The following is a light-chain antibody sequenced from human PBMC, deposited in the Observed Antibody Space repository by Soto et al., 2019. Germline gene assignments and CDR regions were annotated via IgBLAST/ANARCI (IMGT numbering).Light chain of an antibody. J-gene: IGKJ4*01. Sequence: EIVMTQSRATLALSPGQRASLSCRASQFLSRNLAWYQKRPGQPPRLLXFAASTSATGIPDRFSGSGSCTDFTLTISTLQTEYFAAYYCQQYNHWPPLTFGGGTKVDI. CDR2: AAS. CDR3: QQYNHWPPLT. V-gene: IGKV3-15*01. CDR1: QFLSRN.